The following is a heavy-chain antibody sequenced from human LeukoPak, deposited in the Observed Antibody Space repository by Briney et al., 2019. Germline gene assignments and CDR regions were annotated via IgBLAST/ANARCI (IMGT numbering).Heavy chain of an antibody. Sequence: GASVKVSCKASGYTFTSYYMHWVRQAPGQGLEWMGIINPSGGSTSYAQKFQGRVTMTRNTSISTAYMELSSLRSEDTAVYYCARSYALVYWYFDLWGRGTLVTVSS. J-gene: IGHJ2*01. CDR2: INPSGGST. D-gene: IGHD2-2*01. V-gene: IGHV1-46*01. CDR1: GYTFTSYY. CDR3: ARSYALVYWYFDL.